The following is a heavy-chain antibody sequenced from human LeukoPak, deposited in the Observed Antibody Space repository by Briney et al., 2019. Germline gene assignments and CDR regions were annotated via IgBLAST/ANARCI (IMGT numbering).Heavy chain of an antibody. V-gene: IGHV3-11*04. CDR3: SRDPRPCDY. CDR1: GFTFSDYY. J-gene: IGHJ4*02. CDR2: ISGSGSVI. Sequence: GGSLRLSSAASGFTFSDYYMTWIRHAPGKGLETVAYISGSGSVIVYADSVKGRFTISRDNAQNSLYLQMNSQRDEDTAVYYCSRDPRPCDYWGQGTLVTVSS.